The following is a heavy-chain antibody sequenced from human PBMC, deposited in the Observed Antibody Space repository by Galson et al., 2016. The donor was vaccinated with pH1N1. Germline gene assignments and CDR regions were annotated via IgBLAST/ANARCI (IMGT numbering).Heavy chain of an antibody. V-gene: IGHV1-46*01. CDR3: TRRYDFDY. CDR1: GYSVTRYY. Sequence: SVKVSCKASGYSVTRYYMHWVRQAPGQGLEWMGIIDPNDGTTTYSQKFQGRLSLTRDMSTNSVYMELTTLRPDDSAIYFCTRRYDFDYLVQGTLVTVSS. J-gene: IGHJ4*02. D-gene: IGHD3-9*01. CDR2: IDPNDGTT.